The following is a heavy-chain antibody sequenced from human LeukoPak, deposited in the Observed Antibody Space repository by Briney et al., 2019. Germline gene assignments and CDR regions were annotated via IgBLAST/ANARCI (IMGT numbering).Heavy chain of an antibody. V-gene: IGHV3-30*18. D-gene: IGHD7-27*01. CDR1: GFTFSSFD. CDR3: AKIITGGVYYFDS. Sequence: GGSLRLSCGASGFTFSSFDMHWARQAPGKGLEWVALIFYDGDNKYYADSVKGRFTVSRDNSKNTLYLQMNSLRAEDTAVYYCAKIITGGVYYFDSWGQGTLVTVSS. CDR2: IFYDGDNK. J-gene: IGHJ4*02.